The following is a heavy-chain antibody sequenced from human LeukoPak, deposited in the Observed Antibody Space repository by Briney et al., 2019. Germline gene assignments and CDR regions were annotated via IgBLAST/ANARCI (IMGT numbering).Heavy chain of an antibody. J-gene: IGHJ4*02. CDR1: GGSISSYY. V-gene: IGHV4-59*01. CDR3: ARAPFVEYNTEFFV. CDR2: IYYSGST. Sequence: SETLSLTCTVSGGSISSYYWSWIRQPPGKGLEWIGYIYYSGSTNYNPSLKSRVTISVDTSKNQFSLRLSSVTAADTAVYYCARAPFVEYNTEFFVWGQGTLVTVSS. D-gene: IGHD6-6*01.